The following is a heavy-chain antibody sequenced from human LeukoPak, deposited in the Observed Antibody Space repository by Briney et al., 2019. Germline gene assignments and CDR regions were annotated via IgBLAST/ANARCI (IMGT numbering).Heavy chain of an antibody. J-gene: IGHJ3*02. CDR3: ARFNGATDAFDI. V-gene: IGHV4-4*07. D-gene: IGHD1-26*01. CDR2: IYTSGST. Sequence: SETLSLTCTVSGGSISSYYWSWIRQPAGKGLDLIGRIYTSGSTNYNPSLKSRVTLSVDTSKNQFSLKLSSVTAADTAVYYCARFNGATDAFDIWGQGTMVTVSS. CDR1: GGSISSYY.